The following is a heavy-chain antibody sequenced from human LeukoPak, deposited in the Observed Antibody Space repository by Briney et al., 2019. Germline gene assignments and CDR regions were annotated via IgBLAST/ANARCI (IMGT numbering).Heavy chain of an antibody. CDR2: ISGSGGST. Sequence: GGSLRLSCAASGFTFSSYAMSWVRQAPGKGLEWVSAISGSGGSTYYADSVKGRFTVSRDNSKNTLYLQMNSLRAEDTAVYYCARGPASTRFHLWGQGTLVSVFS. CDR3: ARGPASTRFHL. V-gene: IGHV3-23*01. CDR1: GFTFSSYA. D-gene: IGHD5/OR15-5a*01. J-gene: IGHJ5*02.